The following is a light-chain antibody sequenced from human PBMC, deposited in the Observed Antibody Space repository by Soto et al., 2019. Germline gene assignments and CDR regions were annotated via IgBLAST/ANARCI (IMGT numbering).Light chain of an antibody. V-gene: IGLV3-21*02. CDR3: QVWDISSDHVV. J-gene: IGLJ2*01. CDR1: NIGNYS. Sequence: SYELTQSPSVSVAPGQTARVTCGGNNIGNYSVHWYQQKPGQAPVLVDYDDSDRPSGIPERFSGSNSGNTATLTISRVGAGDEADYYCQVWDISSDHVVFGGGTKLTVL. CDR2: DDS.